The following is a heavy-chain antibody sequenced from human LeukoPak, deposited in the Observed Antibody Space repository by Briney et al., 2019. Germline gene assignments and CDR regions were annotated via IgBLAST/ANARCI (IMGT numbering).Heavy chain of an antibody. J-gene: IGHJ4*02. CDR3: ARASGYSYGYYFDY. Sequence: GGSLRLSCAASGFTFSSYSMNWVRQAPGKGLEWVSGINWNGGNTGYADSVKGRFTISRDNAKNSLYLQMNSLRAEDTALYYCARASGYSYGYYFDYWGQGTLVTVSS. CDR1: GFTFSSYS. CDR2: INWNGGNT. D-gene: IGHD5-18*01. V-gene: IGHV3-20*04.